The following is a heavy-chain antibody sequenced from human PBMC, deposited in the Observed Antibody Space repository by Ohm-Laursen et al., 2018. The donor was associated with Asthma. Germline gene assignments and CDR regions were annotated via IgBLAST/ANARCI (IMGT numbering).Heavy chain of an antibody. J-gene: IGHJ6*02. CDR3: AKDISEETADYYYDGMDV. Sequence: SLRLSCTASGYTFSRYSIHWVRQIPGKGLEWVSIISWDSGNIAYADSVRGRFTISRDNAKKSLYLQMNSLRAEDTAMYYCAKDISEETADYYYDGMDVWGQETTFTVSS. D-gene: IGHD2-21*02. V-gene: IGHV3-9*01. CDR2: ISWDSGNI. CDR1: GYTFSRYS.